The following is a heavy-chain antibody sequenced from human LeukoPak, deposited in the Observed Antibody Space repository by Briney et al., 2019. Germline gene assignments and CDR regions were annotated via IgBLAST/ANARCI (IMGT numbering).Heavy chain of an antibody. CDR2: IYYSGST. CDR1: GGSISSSTYH. D-gene: IGHD4-17*01. CDR3: ARSGDYTREYFYL. J-gene: IGHJ2*01. Sequence: SETLSLTCTVSGGSISSSTYHWGWIRQPPGKGLEWIGSIYYSGSTYYNPSLKSRVTISVDTSKNHFSLRLNFVTAADTAVYYCARSGDYTREYFYLWGRGTLVTVSS. V-gene: IGHV4-39*02.